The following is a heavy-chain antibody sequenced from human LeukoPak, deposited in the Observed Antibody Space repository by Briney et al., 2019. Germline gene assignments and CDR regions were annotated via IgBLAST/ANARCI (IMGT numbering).Heavy chain of an antibody. CDR3: ARARGSLGWYSDY. CDR2: ITYDGYYK. D-gene: IGHD6-19*01. V-gene: IGHV3-30*03. CDR1: GFTFTNYG. J-gene: IGHJ4*02. Sequence: PGGSLRLSCAASGFTFTNYGMHWVRQAPGKGLEWVALITYDGYYKYYADSVKGRFTISRDNSKNTLYLQMNSLRVEDTAVYYCARARGSLGWYSDYWGQGTLVTVSS.